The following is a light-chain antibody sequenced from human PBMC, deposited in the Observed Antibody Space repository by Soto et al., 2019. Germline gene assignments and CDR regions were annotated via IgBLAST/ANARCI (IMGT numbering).Light chain of an antibody. Sequence: DIQMTQSPSSLSASVGDRVTITCRASQSISSYLNWYQQKPGKAPKLLIYAASSLQSGVPSRFSGSGSDTDFNLNISSLQPEDFSTYYCQQSYSTPPWTFGQGTKVEIK. CDR3: QQSYSTPPWT. CDR2: AAS. V-gene: IGKV1-39*01. J-gene: IGKJ1*01. CDR1: QSISSY.